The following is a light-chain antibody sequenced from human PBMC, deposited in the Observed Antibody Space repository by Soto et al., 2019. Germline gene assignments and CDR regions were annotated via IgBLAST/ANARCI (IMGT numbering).Light chain of an antibody. CDR1: QSVSSSY. J-gene: IGKJ4*01. CDR2: GAS. V-gene: IGKV3-20*01. CDR3: QQYGSSPLT. Sequence: EIVXXXXXXTLSLSPGERATLSCRASQSVSSSYLAWYQQKPGQAPRLLIYGASSRATGIPDRFSGSGSGTDFTLTISRLEPEDFAVYYCQQYGSSPLTFGGGTKVEIK.